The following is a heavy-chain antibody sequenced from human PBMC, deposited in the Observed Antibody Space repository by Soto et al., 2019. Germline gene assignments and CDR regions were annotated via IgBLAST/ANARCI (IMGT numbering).Heavy chain of an antibody. J-gene: IGHJ3*02. Sequence: GASVKVSCKASGGTFSSYTISWVRQAPGQGLEWMGRIIPILGIANYAQKFQGRVTITADKSTSTAYMELSSLRSEDTAVYYCARNALAYCGGECYSVAFDIWGQGTMVTVSS. D-gene: IGHD2-21*01. CDR1: GGTFSSYT. V-gene: IGHV1-69*02. CDR2: IIPILGIA. CDR3: ARNALAYCGGECYSVAFDI.